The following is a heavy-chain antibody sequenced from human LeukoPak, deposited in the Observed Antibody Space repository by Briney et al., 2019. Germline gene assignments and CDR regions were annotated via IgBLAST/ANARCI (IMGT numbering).Heavy chain of an antibody. D-gene: IGHD6-6*01. CDR3: ARDWTARLGGDY. V-gene: IGHV3-23*01. Sequence: GGSLRLSCVASGFSFSSYAMSWVRQAPGKGLEWVSAISGSGGNTYYADSVKGRFTISRDNSKNTVYLQMNSLRAEDTAVYYCARDWTARLGGDYWGQGTLVTVSS. CDR2: ISGSGGNT. J-gene: IGHJ4*02. CDR1: GFSFSSYA.